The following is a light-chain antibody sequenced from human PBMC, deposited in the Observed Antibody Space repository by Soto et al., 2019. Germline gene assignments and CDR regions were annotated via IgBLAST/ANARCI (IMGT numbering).Light chain of an antibody. Sequence: DIQMTQSPSSLSASVGDRVTITCQASQDISNYLNWYQQKPGKAPKLLIYDASNLETGVPSRFSGSGSGTDFTFTISSLQPEDIATYYCQQYDNLPWTFCQGTKLEIK. CDR3: QQYDNLPWT. V-gene: IGKV1-33*01. CDR2: DAS. CDR1: QDISNY. J-gene: IGKJ2*01.